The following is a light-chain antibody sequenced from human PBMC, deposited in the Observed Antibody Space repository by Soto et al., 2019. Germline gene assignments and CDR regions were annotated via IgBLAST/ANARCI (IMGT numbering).Light chain of an antibody. V-gene: IGLV2-14*01. CDR3: SIVTNTKTPWL. CDR2: EVT. Sequence: QSALTQPASVSGSPGQSITISCTGTTTDLSGHNYVSWYQQHPGRAPKLIIFEVTKRPSGVSSRFSGSKSGKSASLTISGLLADDEGDYYCSIVTNTKTPWLFGGGTKLTVL. CDR1: TTDLSGHNY. J-gene: IGLJ3*02.